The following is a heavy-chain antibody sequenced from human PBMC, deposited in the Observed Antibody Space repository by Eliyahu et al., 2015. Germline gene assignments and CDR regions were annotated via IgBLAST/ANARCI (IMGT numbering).Heavy chain of an antibody. V-gene: IGHV3-53*01. CDR3: ARVEGVWGTYYFDH. CDR1: GFPVXSHY. CDR2: IFSGGTT. Sequence: EVQLVESGGGLIHPGGSLRXSCAASGFPVXSHYMAWXRQGAGRGLEWVSVIFSGGTTSYADSVKGRFTISKDYSNNTVHLQMNSLRVEDTAVYYCARVEGVWGTYYFDHWGQGTLVTVSS. J-gene: IGHJ4*02. D-gene: IGHD3-16*01.